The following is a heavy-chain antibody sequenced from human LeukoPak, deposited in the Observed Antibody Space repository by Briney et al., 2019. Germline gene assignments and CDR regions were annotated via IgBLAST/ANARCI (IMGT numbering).Heavy chain of an antibody. CDR1: GFSISNYW. V-gene: IGHV3-7*01. D-gene: IGHD7-27*01. Sequence: PGGAPRLSWAAPGFSISNYWMKWGRPAPGEGLGWVANIKQDGSEKNYVDSVKGRFTISRDNAKNSLILQMNSLRDEDTAVYYCARGVWAPFDSWGQGTLVSVSS. CDR2: IKQDGSEK. J-gene: IGHJ4*02. CDR3: ARGVWAPFDS.